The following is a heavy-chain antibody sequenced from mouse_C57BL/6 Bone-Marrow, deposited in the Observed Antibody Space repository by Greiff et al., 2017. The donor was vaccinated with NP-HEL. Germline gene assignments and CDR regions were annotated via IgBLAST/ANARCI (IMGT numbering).Heavy chain of an antibody. CDR3: ARWGYYGSSYPFWYAMDY. V-gene: IGHV1-78*01. J-gene: IGHJ4*01. Sequence: QVQLKESDAELVKPGASVKISCKVSGYTFTDHTIHWMKQRPEQGLEWIGYIYPRDGSTKYNEKFKGKATLTADKSSSTAYMQLNSLTSEDSAVYFCARWGYYGSSYPFWYAMDYWGQGTSVTVSS. CDR1: GYTFTDHT. CDR2: IYPRDGST. D-gene: IGHD1-1*01.